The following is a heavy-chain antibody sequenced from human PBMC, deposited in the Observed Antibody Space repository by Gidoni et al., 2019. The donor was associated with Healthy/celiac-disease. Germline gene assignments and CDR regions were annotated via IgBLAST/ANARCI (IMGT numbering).Heavy chain of an antibody. CDR2: IKQDGSEK. D-gene: IGHD1-1*01. Sequence: EVQLVESGGGLVQPGGSLRLSCAASGFTFSSYWMSWVRQAPGKGLGWVANIKQDGSEKYYVDSVKGRFTISRDNAKNSLYLQMNSLRAEDTAVYYCARDLTDNWNDGGDAFDIWGQGTMVTVSS. CDR1: GFTFSSYW. CDR3: ARDLTDNWNDGGDAFDI. J-gene: IGHJ3*02. V-gene: IGHV3-7*04.